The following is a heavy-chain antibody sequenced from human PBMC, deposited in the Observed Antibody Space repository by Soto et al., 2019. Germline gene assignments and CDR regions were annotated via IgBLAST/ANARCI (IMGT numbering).Heavy chain of an antibody. Sequence: QVQLQESGPGLVKPSETLSLTCTVSGGSISSYYWSWIRQPPGKGLEWIGYIYYSGSTNYNPSLQSRVTISVDTCNEQFYLKLNSVTAADTAVYYCARHAAVAGTNFYYCYYMDVWGKGTTVTVSS. J-gene: IGHJ6*03. CDR2: IYYSGST. CDR3: ARHAAVAGTNFYYCYYMDV. CDR1: GGSISSYY. D-gene: IGHD6-19*01. V-gene: IGHV4-59*08.